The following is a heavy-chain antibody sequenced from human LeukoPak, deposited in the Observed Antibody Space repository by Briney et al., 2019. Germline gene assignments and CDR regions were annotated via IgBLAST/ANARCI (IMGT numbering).Heavy chain of an antibody. D-gene: IGHD4-17*01. V-gene: IGHV4-59*08. J-gene: IGHJ4*02. Sequence: SDTLSLTCNVSGHCIIRYYCIWILQPPRNGLDWIGYIYYSGSTNYNPSLKSRVTISVDTSKNQFSLKLSSVTAADTAVYYCARHAGDDYGDYPRSDWGQGTLVTVSS. CDR1: GHCIIRYY. CDR3: ARHAGDDYGDYPRSD. CDR2: IYYSGST.